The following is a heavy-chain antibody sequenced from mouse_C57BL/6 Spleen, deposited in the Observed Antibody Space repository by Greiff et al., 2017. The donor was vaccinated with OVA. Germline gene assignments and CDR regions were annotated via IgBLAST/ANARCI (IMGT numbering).Heavy chain of an antibody. V-gene: IGHV1-64*01. CDR1: GYTFTSYW. CDR2: IHPNSGST. J-gene: IGHJ4*01. D-gene: IGHD2-4*01. CDR3: ARRDYEGDYYAMDY. Sequence: VQLQQPGAELVKPGASVKLSCKASGYTFTSYWMHWVKQRPGQGLEWIGMIHPNSGSTNYNEKFKSKATLTVDKSSSTAYMQLSSLTSEDSAVYYCARRDYEGDYYAMDYWGQGTSVTVSS.